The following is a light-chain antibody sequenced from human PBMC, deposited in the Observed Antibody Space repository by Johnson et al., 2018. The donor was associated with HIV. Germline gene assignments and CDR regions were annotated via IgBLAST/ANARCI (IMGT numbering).Light chain of an antibody. CDR2: ENN. Sequence: QSVLTQPPSVSAAPGQKVTISCSGSSSNIGNNYVSWYQQLPGTAPKLLIYENNKRPLGIPDRFSGSKSGTSATLGITGLQTGDEADFYCGTWDTSLSAFVCGTGTKGTV. J-gene: IGLJ1*01. CDR3: GTWDTSLSAFV. V-gene: IGLV1-51*02. CDR1: SSNIGNNY.